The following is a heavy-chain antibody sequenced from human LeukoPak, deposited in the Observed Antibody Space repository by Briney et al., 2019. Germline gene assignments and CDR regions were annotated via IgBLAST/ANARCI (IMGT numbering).Heavy chain of an antibody. CDR2: ISGDGTGA. V-gene: IGHV3-74*01. D-gene: IGHD2-21*02. CDR1: GFTFSSYW. Sequence: PGGSLRLSCAASGFTFSSYWMHWVRQAPGKGLVWVSRISGDGTGAIYADSVRGRFTMSRDNVKNTLFLDMNSLRAEDTGLYYCTRDTSYCFGDCFWAWGQGTLVTVSS. CDR3: TRDTSYCFGDCFWA. J-gene: IGHJ5*02.